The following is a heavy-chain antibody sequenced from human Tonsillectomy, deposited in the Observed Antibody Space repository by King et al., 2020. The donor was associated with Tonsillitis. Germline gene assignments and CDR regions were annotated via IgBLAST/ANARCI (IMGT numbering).Heavy chain of an antibody. CDR1: GFTFSSYA. J-gene: IGHJ3*02. V-gene: IGHV3-23*04. CDR3: AKLPTVARGAFDI. CDR2: ISGSGGST. D-gene: IGHD4-23*01. Sequence: VQLVESGGGLVQPGGSLRLSCAASGFTFSSYAMSWVRQAPGKGLEWVSAISGSGGSTYYADSVKGRFTISRDNSKNTLYLQMNSLRVEETAVYYCAKLPTVARGAFDIWGQGTMVTVSS.